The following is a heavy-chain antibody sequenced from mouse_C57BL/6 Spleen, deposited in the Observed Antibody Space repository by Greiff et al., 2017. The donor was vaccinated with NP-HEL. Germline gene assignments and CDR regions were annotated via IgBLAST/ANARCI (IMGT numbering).Heavy chain of an antibody. V-gene: IGHV1-15*01. CDR3: TRRERLGFAY. Sequence: VQLQQSGAELVRPGASVTLSCKASGYTFTDYEMHWVKQTPVHGLEWIGAIDPETGGTAYNQKFKGKAILTADKSSSTAYMELRSLTSEDSAVYYCTRRERLGFAYWGQGTLVTVSA. J-gene: IGHJ3*01. D-gene: IGHD2-12*01. CDR1: GYTFTDYE. CDR2: IDPETGGT.